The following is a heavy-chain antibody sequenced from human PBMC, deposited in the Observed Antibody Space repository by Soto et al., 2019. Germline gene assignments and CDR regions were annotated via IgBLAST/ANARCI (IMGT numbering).Heavy chain of an antibody. CDR3: ARANVQYDSGTYEGGYYYFDY. J-gene: IGHJ4*02. CDR2: VSASGLNT. D-gene: IGHD3-10*01. CDR1: GFTFSTYA. Sequence: GGSLRLSCAASGFTFSTYAMAWVRQAPGKGLEWVSGVSASGLNTDYADPVKGRFYISRDNSKNTLFLQMSSLRAEDTAVYYCARANVQYDSGTYEGGYYYFDYWGQGSLVTVSS. V-gene: IGHV3-23*01.